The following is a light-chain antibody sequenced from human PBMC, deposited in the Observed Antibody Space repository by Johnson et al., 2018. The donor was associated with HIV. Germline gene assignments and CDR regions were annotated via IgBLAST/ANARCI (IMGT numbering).Light chain of an antibody. J-gene: IGLJ1*01. V-gene: IGLV1-51*01. CDR1: SSNIGNNY. Sequence: QSVLTQPPSVSAAPGQKVTISCSGSSSNIGNNYVSWYQQLPGTAPKLLIYDNDKRPSGIPDRFSGSKSGTSATLGITGLQTGDEADYYCGTWDSNLSAYVFGTGPKVTV. CDR3: GTWDSNLSAYV. CDR2: DND.